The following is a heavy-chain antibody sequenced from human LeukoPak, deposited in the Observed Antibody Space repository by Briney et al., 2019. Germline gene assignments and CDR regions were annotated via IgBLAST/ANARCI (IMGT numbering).Heavy chain of an antibody. CDR2: INAGNGNT. Sequence: GASVKVSCKASGYTFTIYAMHWVRQAPGQRLEWMGWINAGNGNTKYSQKFQGRVTITRDTSASTAYMELSSLRSEDTAVYYCAREPAITMVRGVILSGYGMDVWGQGTTVTVSS. J-gene: IGHJ6*02. CDR3: AREPAITMVRGVILSGYGMDV. D-gene: IGHD3-10*01. CDR1: GYTFTIYA. V-gene: IGHV1-3*01.